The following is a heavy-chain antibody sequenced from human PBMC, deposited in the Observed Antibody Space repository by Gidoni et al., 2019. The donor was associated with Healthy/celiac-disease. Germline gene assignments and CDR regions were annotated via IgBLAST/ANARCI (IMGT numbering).Heavy chain of an antibody. CDR2: IIPIFGTA. D-gene: IGHD6-19*01. CDR3: ARGPNGYSSGWYHFYFDY. CDR1: GGTCSSYA. V-gene: IGHV1-69*06. J-gene: IGHJ4*02. Sequence: QVQLVQSGAEVKTHGSAVKVSCKASGGTCSSYAISWVRQAPGQGLEWMGGIIPIFGTANYAQKFQGRVTITADKSTSTAYMELSSLRSEDTAVYYCARGPNGYSSGWYHFYFDYWGQGTLVTVSS.